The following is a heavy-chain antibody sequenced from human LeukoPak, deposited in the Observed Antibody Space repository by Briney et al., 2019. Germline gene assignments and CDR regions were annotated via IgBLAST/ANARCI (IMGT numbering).Heavy chain of an antibody. CDR1: GFTFSSYW. J-gene: IGHJ6*03. D-gene: IGHD2-15*01. CDR3: ARDRCSGGSCYSKKRYYYYYMDV. Sequence: PGGSLRLSCVASGFTFSSYWMSWVRQAPGKGLEWVANIKRDGSEKYYVDSVKGRFTISRDNAKNSLYLQMNSLRAEDTAVYYCARDRCSGGSCYSKKRYYYYYMDVWGKGTTVTVSS. CDR2: IKRDGSEK. V-gene: IGHV3-7*01.